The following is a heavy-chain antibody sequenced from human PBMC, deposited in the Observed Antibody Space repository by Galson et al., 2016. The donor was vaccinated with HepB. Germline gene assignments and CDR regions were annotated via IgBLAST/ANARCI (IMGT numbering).Heavy chain of an antibody. CDR2: VFHSGSS. CDR1: GGSISSSNW. Sequence: ETLSLTCAVSGGSISSSNWWSWVRQPPGKGLEWIGEVFHSGSSNHNPSLKSRVTLSVDKSKNHFSLNLNSVTAADTAIYYCTRAATPYGSGSYYSPWGQGTLVTVSS. V-gene: IGHV4-4*02. J-gene: IGHJ5*02. D-gene: IGHD3-10*01. CDR3: TRAATPYGSGSYYSP.